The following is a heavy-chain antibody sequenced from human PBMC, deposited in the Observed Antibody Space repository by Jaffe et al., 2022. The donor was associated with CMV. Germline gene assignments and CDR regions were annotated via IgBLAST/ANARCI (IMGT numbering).Heavy chain of an antibody. J-gene: IGHJ6*02. Sequence: EVQLLESGGGLVQPGGSLRLSCAASGFTFSSYAMSWVRQAPGKGLEWVSAISGSGGSTYYADSVKGRFTISRDNSKNTLYLQMNSLRAEDTAVYYCAKGRGELLGGDYYGMDVWGQGTTVTVSS. CDR2: ISGSGGST. V-gene: IGHV3-23*01. D-gene: IGHD1-26*01. CDR3: AKGRGELLGGDYYGMDV. CDR1: GFTFSSYA.